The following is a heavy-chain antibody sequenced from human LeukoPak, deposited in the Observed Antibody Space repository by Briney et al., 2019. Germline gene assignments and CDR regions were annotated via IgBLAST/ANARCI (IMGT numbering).Heavy chain of an antibody. CDR1: GGSISSYY. V-gene: IGHV4-59*01. CDR3: AREGIAVAGLDY. J-gene: IGHJ4*02. CDR2: IYYSGST. Sequence: SETLSLTCSVSGGSISSYYWSWIRQPPGKGLEWIGYIYYSGSTNYNPSLKSRVTISVDTSKNQFSLKLSSVTAADTAVYYCAREGIAVAGLDYWGQGTLVTVSS. D-gene: IGHD6-19*01.